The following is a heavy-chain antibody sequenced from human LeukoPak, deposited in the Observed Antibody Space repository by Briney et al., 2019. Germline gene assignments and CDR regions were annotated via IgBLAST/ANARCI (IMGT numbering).Heavy chain of an antibody. D-gene: IGHD3-22*01. CDR3: ARYYYDSKVGYYYYMDV. CDR2: IYYSGST. Sequence: KTSETLSLTCTVSGGSTNNYYWSWIRQPPGKGLEWIGYIYYSGSTNYNPSLKSRVTISVDTSKNQFSLKLSSVTAADTAVYYCARYYYDSKVGYYYYMDVWGKGTTVTISS. J-gene: IGHJ6*03. V-gene: IGHV4-59*01. CDR1: GGSTNNYY.